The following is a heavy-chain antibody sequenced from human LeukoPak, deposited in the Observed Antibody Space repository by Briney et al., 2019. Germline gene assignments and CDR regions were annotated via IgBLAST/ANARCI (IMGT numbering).Heavy chain of an antibody. CDR2: ISPGGSDT. J-gene: IGHJ4*02. V-gene: IGHV3-23*01. CDR1: GFIFYSNA. CDR3: AKRGGYETMAAFDY. D-gene: IGHD3-16*01. Sequence: GGSLRLSCAACGFIFYSNAMSCARQAPGKGLEWVSAISPGGSDTYYADSVRGRLTISRDNSKNTLYLQMSSLRAEDSAVYYFAKRGGYETMAAFDYWGQGTLVTVSS.